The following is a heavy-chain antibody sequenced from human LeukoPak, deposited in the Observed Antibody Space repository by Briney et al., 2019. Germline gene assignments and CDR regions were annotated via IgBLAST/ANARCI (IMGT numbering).Heavy chain of an antibody. J-gene: IGHJ3*02. CDR2: ISGSGGSL. D-gene: IGHD3-16*01. Sequence: GGSLRLSCAASGFTFRTSGMSWVRQAPGRGLEWVSSISGSGGSLYYADSVKGRFTFSRDNSKNTLSLQMNSLTADDTAVYYCVRGPRYYDDSGFHYGVFDIWGQGTLVTVSS. CDR1: GFTFRTSG. CDR3: VRGPRYYDDSGFHYGVFDI. V-gene: IGHV3-23*01.